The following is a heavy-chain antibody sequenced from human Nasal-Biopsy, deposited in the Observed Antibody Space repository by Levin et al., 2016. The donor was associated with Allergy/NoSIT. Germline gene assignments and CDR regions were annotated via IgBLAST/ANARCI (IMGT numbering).Heavy chain of an antibody. CDR2: ISGSGGNT. CDR1: GFTFSNYA. J-gene: IGHJ4*02. V-gene: IGHV3-23*01. CDR3: GKSYDSGGFIVRYSDY. Sequence: ETLSLTCAASGFTFSNYAMTWVRQAPGKGLEWVSAISGSGGNTYYADSVKGRFTISRDNSRNTLSLQMSSLRAEDTAVYFCGKSYDSGGFIVRYSDYWGQGSLVTVSS. D-gene: IGHD3-22*01.